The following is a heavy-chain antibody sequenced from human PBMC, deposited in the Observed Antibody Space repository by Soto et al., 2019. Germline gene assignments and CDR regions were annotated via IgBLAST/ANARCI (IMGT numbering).Heavy chain of an antibody. CDR1: GFTFSSYA. V-gene: IGHV3-30-3*01. CDR3: ARVYGTGDPNFDY. Sequence: QVQLAESGGGVVQPGRSLRLSCAASGFTFSSYAMHWVRQAPGKGLEWVAVISYDGSNKYYADSVKGRFTISRDNSKKTLYLQMNSLRAEDTAVYYCARVYGTGDPNFDYWGQGTLVTVSS. CDR2: ISYDGSNK. D-gene: IGHD7-27*01. J-gene: IGHJ4*02.